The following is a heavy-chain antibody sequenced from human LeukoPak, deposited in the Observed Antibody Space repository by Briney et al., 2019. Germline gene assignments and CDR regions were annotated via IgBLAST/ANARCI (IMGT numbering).Heavy chain of an antibody. CDR3: ATYDYGGAFDI. D-gene: IGHD4-17*01. J-gene: IGHJ3*02. CDR2: IYYSGST. Sequence: PSETLSLTCTVSGGSMSSDYWSWIRQPPGKGLEWIGYIYYSGSTNYNPSLKGRVTISVDTSKNQFSLKLSSVTAADTAVYYCATYDYGGAFDIWGQGTMVTVSS. CDR1: GGSMSSDY. V-gene: IGHV4-59*08.